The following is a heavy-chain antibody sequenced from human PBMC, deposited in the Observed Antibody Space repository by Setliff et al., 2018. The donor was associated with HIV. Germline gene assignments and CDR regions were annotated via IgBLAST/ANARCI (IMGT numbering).Heavy chain of an antibody. CDR1: GFTFSNAW. D-gene: IGHD5-12*01. V-gene: IGHV3-15*05. CDR2: IKSITDGGAV. J-gene: IGHJ4*02. Sequence: GGSLRLSCAASGFTFSNAWMSWVRQAPGKGLEWLGRIKSITDGGAVDYAAPVQGRFSISRDNAKNTLYLQMNSLRVEDTGVYYCHSGYDTEEQSYFDYWGQGTLVTVSS. CDR3: HSGYDTEEQSYFDY.